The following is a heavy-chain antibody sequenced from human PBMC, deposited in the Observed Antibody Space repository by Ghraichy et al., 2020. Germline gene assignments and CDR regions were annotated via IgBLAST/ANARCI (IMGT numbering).Heavy chain of an antibody. J-gene: IGHJ4*02. CDR2: IRYDGSNK. Sequence: GGSLRLSCAASGFTFSSYGMHWVRQAPGKGLEWVAFIRYDGSNKYYADSVKGRFTISRDNSKNTLYLHMNSLRAEDTAVYYCAKKAYSSDWYEGEFDYWGQGTLVTVSS. CDR3: AKKAYSSDWYEGEFDY. D-gene: IGHD6-19*01. CDR1: GFTFSSYG. V-gene: IGHV3-30*02.